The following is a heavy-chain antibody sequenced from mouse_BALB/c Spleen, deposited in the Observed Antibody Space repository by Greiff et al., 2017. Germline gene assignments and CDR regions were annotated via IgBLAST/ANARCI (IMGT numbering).Heavy chain of an antibody. D-gene: IGHD2-3*01. J-gene: IGHJ3*01. Sequence: QVQLQQSGPSLVQPPQSLSITCTASGFSFTSYGVHWVRQSPGKGLEWLGVIWRGGSTDYNAAFMSRLSITKDNSKSQVFFKMNSLQADDTAIYYCAKDRGGLLKGFAYWGQGTLVTVSA. CDR2: IWRGGST. CDR3: AKDRGGLLKGFAY. V-gene: IGHV2-5-1*01. CDR1: GFSFTSYG.